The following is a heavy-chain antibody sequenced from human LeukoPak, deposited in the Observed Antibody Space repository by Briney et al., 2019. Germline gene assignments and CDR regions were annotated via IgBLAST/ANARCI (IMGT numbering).Heavy chain of an antibody. CDR1: GYTFTGYY. J-gene: IGHJ4*02. V-gene: IGHV1-2*02. CDR2: INPNSGGT. CDR3: ARAPRYSGSYCFDY. D-gene: IGHD1-26*01. Sequence: ASVKVSCKASGYTFTGYYMHWVRQAPGQGLEWMGWINPNSGGTNYAQKFQGRVTMTRDTSISTAYMELSRLRSDDTAVYYCARAPRYSGSYCFDYWGQGTLVTVSS.